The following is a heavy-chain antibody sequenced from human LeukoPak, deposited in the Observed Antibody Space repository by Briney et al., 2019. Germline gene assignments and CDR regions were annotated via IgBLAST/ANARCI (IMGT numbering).Heavy chain of an antibody. CDR3: ASLDRPINNCFDP. V-gene: IGHV3-21*01. CDR1: GFTFSSYS. Sequence: PGGSLRLSCAASGFTFSSYSMNWVRQAPGKGLEWVSSISSSSSYIYYADSVKGRFTISRDNAKNSLYLQMNSLRGEDTAVYYCASLDRPINNCFDPWGQGPLVTVSS. CDR2: ISSSSSYI. D-gene: IGHD1-1*01. J-gene: IGHJ5*02.